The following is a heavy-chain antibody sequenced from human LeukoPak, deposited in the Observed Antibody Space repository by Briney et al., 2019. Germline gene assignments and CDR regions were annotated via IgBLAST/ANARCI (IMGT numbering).Heavy chain of an antibody. CDR1: GGSISSYY. V-gene: IGHV4-59*01. J-gene: IGHJ5*02. D-gene: IGHD3-10*01. Sequence: SETLSLTCTVSGGSISSYYWSWIRQPPGKGLEWIGYIYYSGSTNYNPSLKSRVTISVDTSKNQFSLKLTPVTAADTAVYFCARGGYYGSGNDFRFDPWGQGTLVTVSS. CDR2: IYYSGST. CDR3: ARGGYYGSGNDFRFDP.